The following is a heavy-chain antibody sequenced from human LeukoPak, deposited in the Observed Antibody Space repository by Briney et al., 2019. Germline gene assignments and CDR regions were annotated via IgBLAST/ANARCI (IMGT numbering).Heavy chain of an antibody. J-gene: IGHJ5*02. CDR1: GFTFSSYS. V-gene: IGHV3-21*01. Sequence: GGSLRLSCAASGFTFSSYSMNWVRQAPGKGLEWVSSISSSSGYIYYADSVKGRFTISRDNAKNSLYLQMNSLRAEDTAVYYCARVCNNHYYHSNTGWFDPWGQGTLVTVSS. CDR2: ISSSSGYI. CDR3: ARVCNNHYYHSNTGWFDP. D-gene: IGHD3-22*01.